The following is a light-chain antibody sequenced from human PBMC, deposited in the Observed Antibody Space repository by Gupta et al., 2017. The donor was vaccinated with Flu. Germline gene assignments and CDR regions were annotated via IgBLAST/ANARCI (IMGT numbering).Light chain of an antibody. J-gene: IGLJ2*01. Sequence: SVTISCTGTSSDVGGYNYVSWYQQHPGKAPKLMIYDVSKRPSGVPDRFSGSKSGNTASLTISGLQAEDEADYYCCSYAGSYTGVFGGGTKLTVL. CDR2: DVS. V-gene: IGLV2-11*01. CDR1: SSDVGGYNY. CDR3: CSYAGSYTGV.